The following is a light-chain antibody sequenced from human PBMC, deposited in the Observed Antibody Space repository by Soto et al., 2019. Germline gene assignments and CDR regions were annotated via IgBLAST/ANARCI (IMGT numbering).Light chain of an antibody. CDR1: QSISDS. V-gene: IGKV1-5*01. CDR3: QQYNGYSRT. J-gene: IGKJ1*01. Sequence: DIRMSVSPWTLSASAGDRVTITCRASQSISDSLAWYQQKPGKAPYLLISDASSLERGVPSRFSGSGSGTEFTLTISSMQPDDFATYYCQQYNGYSRTFGQGTKVDI. CDR2: DAS.